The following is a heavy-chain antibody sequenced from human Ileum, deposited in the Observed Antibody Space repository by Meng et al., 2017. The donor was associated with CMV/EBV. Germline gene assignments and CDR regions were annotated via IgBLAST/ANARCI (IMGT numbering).Heavy chain of an antibody. J-gene: IGHJ4*02. D-gene: IGHD3-3*01. CDR2: IKKDGSEK. V-gene: IGHV3-7*01. CDR1: GFSLSSSW. CDR3: ARDLIGYYDFWSGYYWDY. Sequence: GESLKISCAASGFSLSSSWMSWVRQAPGKGLEWVASIKKDGSEKNYVDSVKGRFSISRDNAKNSLYLQMNSLRAEDTAVYYCARDLIGYYDFWSGYYWDYWGQGTLVTVSS.